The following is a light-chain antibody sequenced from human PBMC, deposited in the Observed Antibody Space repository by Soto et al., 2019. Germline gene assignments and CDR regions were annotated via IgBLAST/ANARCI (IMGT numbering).Light chain of an antibody. J-gene: IGKJ4*01. V-gene: IGKV1-9*01. Sequence: DIRMPQSQSSLSASVGDRVTITCRASQDIAIYLAWYQQKPGEAPKLLIYAASTLYGGVPSRFSGSGSGTDFALTITSLQAEDFATYYCQQLRMYPSTFGGGTKVDIK. CDR2: AAS. CDR3: QQLRMYPST. CDR1: QDIAIY.